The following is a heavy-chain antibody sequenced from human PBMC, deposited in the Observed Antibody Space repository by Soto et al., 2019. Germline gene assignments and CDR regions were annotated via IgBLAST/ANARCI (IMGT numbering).Heavy chain of an antibody. CDR1: GHTFTSYA. Sequence: QVQLVQSGAEVKKPGASVKVSCKASGHTFTSYAMHWVRQAPGQRLEWMGWINAGNGNTKYSQKYQGRVTITRDTSASTAYMELSSLRSEDTAVYYCAIYSIAVTYDYRGQGTLVIVSS. J-gene: IGHJ4*02. D-gene: IGHD6-19*01. V-gene: IGHV1-3*01. CDR2: INAGNGNT. CDR3: AIYSIAVTYDY.